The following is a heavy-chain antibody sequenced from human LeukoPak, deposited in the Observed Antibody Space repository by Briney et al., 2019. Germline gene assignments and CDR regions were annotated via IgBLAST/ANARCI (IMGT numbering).Heavy chain of an antibody. D-gene: IGHD3-22*01. J-gene: IGHJ4*02. Sequence: GRSLRLSCAASGFTFSSYGIHWVRQAPGKGLVWVAVIWYDGSKKYYADSVKGRFTISRDNSKNTLYLQLNSLRAEDTAVYYCARDSEYNHDSSAYLDYWGQGTLVTVSS. CDR2: IWYDGSKK. V-gene: IGHV3-33*01. CDR1: GFTFSSYG. CDR3: ARDSEYNHDSSAYLDY.